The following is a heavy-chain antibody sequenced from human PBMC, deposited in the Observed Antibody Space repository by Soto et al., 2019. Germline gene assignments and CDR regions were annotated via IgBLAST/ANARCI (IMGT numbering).Heavy chain of an antibody. J-gene: IGHJ4*02. D-gene: IGHD3-3*01. V-gene: IGHV1-18*01. CDR3: ARDRLTMATSLVFDY. Sequence: QVQLVQSGGEVKKPGASVKVSCKASGYTFTRYGFSWLRQAPGQGLEWMGWVSTYSGKTDYAQKFQGRVTMTTDTSTSTAYMELRSLRSEDTVLYYCARDRLTMATSLVFDYWGQGTLVTVSS. CDR1: GYTFTRYG. CDR2: VSTYSGKT.